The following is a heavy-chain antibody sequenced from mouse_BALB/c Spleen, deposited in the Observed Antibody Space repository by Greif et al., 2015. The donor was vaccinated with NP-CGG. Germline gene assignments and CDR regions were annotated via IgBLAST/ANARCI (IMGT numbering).Heavy chain of an antibody. V-gene: IGHV14-3*02. J-gene: IGHJ1*01. Sequence: VQLQQSGAELVKPGASVKLSCTASGFNIKDTYMHWVKQRPEQGLEWIGRIDPANGNTKYDPKFQGKATITADTSSNTSYLQLSSLTSEDTAVDDCARWDWGFDVWGAETTFTVSS. CDR1: GFNIKDTY. CDR2: IDPANGNT. CDR3: ARWDWGFDV.